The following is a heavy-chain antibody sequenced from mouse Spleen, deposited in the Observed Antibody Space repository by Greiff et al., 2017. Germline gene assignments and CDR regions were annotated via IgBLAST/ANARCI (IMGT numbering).Heavy chain of an antibody. J-gene: IGHJ2*01. D-gene: IGHD2-2*01. CDR2: IDPETAGT. CDR3: TRVRVTTDFDY. V-gene: IGHV1-15*01. CDR1: DYTFTDYE. Sequence: QVQLQQSGAELVRPGASVTLSCKASDYTFTDYEMHWVRQTPVHGLEWIGAIDPETAGTAYNKKFKGKTILTADKSSSTAYMELRSLTSEDSAVYYCTRVRVTTDFDYWGQGTTLTVSS.